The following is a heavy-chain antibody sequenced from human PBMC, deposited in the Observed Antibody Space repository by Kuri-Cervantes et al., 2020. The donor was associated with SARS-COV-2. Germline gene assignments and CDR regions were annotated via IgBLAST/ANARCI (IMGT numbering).Heavy chain of an antibody. D-gene: IGHD1-1*01. CDR1: GFTFSTSW. CDR2: IGQDGSVK. J-gene: IGHJ5*02. Sequence: GGSLKISCAASGFTFSTSWMSWVRQAPGKGLEWVANIGQDGSVKYYVDSAKGRFTISRDNAKNSLYLQMNSLRTDDMAVYYCAIGGNYWHAWGQGTLVTVSS. V-gene: IGHV3-7*01. CDR3: AIGGNYWHA.